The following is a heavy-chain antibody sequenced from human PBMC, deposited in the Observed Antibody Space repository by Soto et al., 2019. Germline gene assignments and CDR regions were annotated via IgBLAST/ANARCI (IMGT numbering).Heavy chain of an antibody. CDR1: GFTFSSYA. Sequence: EVQLLESGGGLVQPGGSLRLSCAASGFTFSSYAMSWVRQAPGKGLEWVSAISGSGGSTYYADSVKGRFTISRDNSKNTLYLQMNSLRAEDTAVYYCAKRLCTSTSSWTYFFDYWGQGTLVTVSS. D-gene: IGHD2-2*01. V-gene: IGHV3-23*01. CDR3: AKRLCTSTSSWTYFFDY. J-gene: IGHJ4*02. CDR2: ISGSGGST.